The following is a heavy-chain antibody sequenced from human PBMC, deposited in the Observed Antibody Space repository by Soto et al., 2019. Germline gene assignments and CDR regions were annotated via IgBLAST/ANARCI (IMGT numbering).Heavy chain of an antibody. J-gene: IGHJ4*02. D-gene: IGHD1-26*01. CDR3: ARASGSRFFDY. V-gene: IGHV3-53*01. CDR1: GFTVSSKY. Sequence: PGGSLRLSCAASGFTVSSKYMSWVRQAPGKGLEWVSGIYSGGNTYYADSVKGRFTISRDTSKNTLYLQMNSLRADDTAVYYCARASGSRFFDYWGQGTLVTVSS. CDR2: IYSGGNT.